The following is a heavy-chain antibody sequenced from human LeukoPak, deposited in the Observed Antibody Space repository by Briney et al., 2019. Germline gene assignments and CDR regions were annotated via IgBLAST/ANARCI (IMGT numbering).Heavy chain of an antibody. Sequence: GGSLRLSCAASGFTFSTYTMSWVRQAPGKGLEWVSSISSSSSYIYYADSVKGRFTISRDNAKHSLYLQMKSVRALLTALHYCARCGDRRGGPFDIWGQGTMVTVSS. V-gene: IGHV3-21*01. CDR3: ARCGDRRGGPFDI. CDR2: ISSSSSYI. D-gene: IGHD3-10*01. J-gene: IGHJ3*02. CDR1: GFTFSTYT.